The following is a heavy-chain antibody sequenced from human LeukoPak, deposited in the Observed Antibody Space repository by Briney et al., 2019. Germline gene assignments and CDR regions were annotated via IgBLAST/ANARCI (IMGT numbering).Heavy chain of an antibody. CDR3: ARRANLVRGVISWFDP. V-gene: IGHV4-34*01. J-gene: IGHJ5*02. CDR2: INHSGST. Sequence: KPSETLSLTCAVYGGSFSGYYWSWIRQPPGKGLEWIGEINHSGSTNYNPSLKSRVTISVDTSKNQFSLKLSSVTAADTAVYYCARRANLVRGVISWFDPWGQGTLVTVSS. CDR1: GGSFSGYY. D-gene: IGHD3-10*01.